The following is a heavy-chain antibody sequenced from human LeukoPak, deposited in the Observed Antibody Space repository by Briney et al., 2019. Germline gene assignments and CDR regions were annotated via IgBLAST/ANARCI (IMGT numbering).Heavy chain of an antibody. J-gene: IGHJ4*02. CDR2: IYYSGST. CDR1: GGSISSSSYY. D-gene: IGHD2-21*02. CDR3: ARGEWHIVVVTAISYFDY. V-gene: IGHV4-39*07. Sequence: SETLSLTCTVSGGSISSSSYYWGWIRQPPGKGLEWIGSIYYSGSTYYNPSLKSRVTISVDTSKNQFSLKLSSVTAADTAVYYCARGEWHIVVVTAISYFDYWGQGTLVTVSS.